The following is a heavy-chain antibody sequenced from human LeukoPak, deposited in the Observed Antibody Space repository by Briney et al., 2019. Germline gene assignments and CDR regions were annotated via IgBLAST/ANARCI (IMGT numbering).Heavy chain of an antibody. J-gene: IGHJ2*01. CDR3: AKEGSGSYPYWYFDL. CDR2: ISGSGGST. Sequence: PGGSLRLSCAASGFTVSSNYMSWVRQAPGKRLEWVSAISGSGGSTYYADSVKGRFTISRDNSKNTLYLQMNSLRAEDTAVYYCAKEGSGSYPYWYFDLWGRGTLVTVSS. D-gene: IGHD3-10*01. CDR1: GFTVSSNY. V-gene: IGHV3-23*01.